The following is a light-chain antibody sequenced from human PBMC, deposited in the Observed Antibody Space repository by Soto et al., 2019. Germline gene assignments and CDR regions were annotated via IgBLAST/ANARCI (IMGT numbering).Light chain of an antibody. J-gene: IGKJ1*01. CDR1: QDISDY. CDR3: QHYSSYSEA. V-gene: IGKV1-9*01. CDR2: AAS. Sequence: DIQLTQSPSFLSASVGDRVTITCRASQDISDYLAWYQQRPGKAPKLLIYAASTLQSGVPSRFSGSGSGTEFTLTISSLQPEDFATYYCQHYSSYSEAFGQGTKVELK.